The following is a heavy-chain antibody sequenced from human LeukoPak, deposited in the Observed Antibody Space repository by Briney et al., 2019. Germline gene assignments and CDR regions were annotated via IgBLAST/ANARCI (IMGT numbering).Heavy chain of an antibody. D-gene: IGHD1-26*01. V-gene: IGHV3-30*03. CDR1: GFTFSSYA. J-gene: IGHJ3*02. CDR3: ARDTPSGGSYELRLDAFDI. Sequence: AGGSLRLSCAASGFTFSSYAMSWVRQAPGKGLEWVAVISYDGSNKYYADSVKGRFTISRDNAKNSLYLQMNSLRAEDTAVYYCARDTPSGGSYELRLDAFDIWGQGTMVTVSS. CDR2: ISYDGSNK.